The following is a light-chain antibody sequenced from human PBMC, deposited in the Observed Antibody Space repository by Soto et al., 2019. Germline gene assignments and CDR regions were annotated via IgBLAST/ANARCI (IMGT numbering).Light chain of an antibody. Sequence: DIVMTQSPANMSVSPGERATLSCRASQSVSSSYLAWYQQKPGQAPRLLIYGATSRATGIPDRFSGSGSGTDFTLTISRLEPEDFAVYFCQQYGSSPWTFGQGSKVDIK. CDR1: QSVSSSY. CDR2: GAT. J-gene: IGKJ1*01. V-gene: IGKV3-20*01. CDR3: QQYGSSPWT.